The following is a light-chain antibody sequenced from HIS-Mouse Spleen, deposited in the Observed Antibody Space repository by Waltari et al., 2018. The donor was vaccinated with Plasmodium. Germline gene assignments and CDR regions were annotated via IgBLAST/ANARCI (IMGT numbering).Light chain of an antibody. Sequence: DIQMTQSPSTLSASVGDRVTITCRASQSISSWLAWYQQKPGKAPKLLIYKASSLDSGVPSRFSGSGSRTEFTLTISSLQPDDFATYYCQQYNSYWTFGQGTKVEIK. CDR1: QSISSW. CDR2: KAS. CDR3: QQYNSYWT. V-gene: IGKV1-5*03. J-gene: IGKJ1*01.